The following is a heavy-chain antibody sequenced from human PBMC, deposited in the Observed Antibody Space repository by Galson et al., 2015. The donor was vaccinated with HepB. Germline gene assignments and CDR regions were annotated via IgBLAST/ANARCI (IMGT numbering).Heavy chain of an antibody. J-gene: IGHJ1*01. CDR3: VRGVAATLSHFHH. CDR2: ISSGSSTI. CDR1: GFTFSRYS. V-gene: IGHV3-48*01. D-gene: IGHD2-15*01. Sequence: SLRLSCAASGFTFSRYSMNWVRQAPGKGLEWVSYISSGSSTIYYADSVKGRFTISRDNAKNSLYLQMNSLRAEDTAVYYCVRGVAATLSHFHHWGQGTLVTVSS.